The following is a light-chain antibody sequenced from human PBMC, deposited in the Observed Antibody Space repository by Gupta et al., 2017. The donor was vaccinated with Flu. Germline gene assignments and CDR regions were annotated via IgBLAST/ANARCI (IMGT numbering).Light chain of an antibody. J-gene: IGKJ4*01. CDR2: DAS. CDR1: QSVSSY. V-gene: IGKV3-11*01. CDR3: QRRSNWPT. Sequence: ESVLTQSPATQSLSPGERATLSCRASQSVSSYLAWYQQKPGQAPRLLIYDASNRATGIPARCSGSGFGTDFTLTISSLEPEDFAVYYCQRRSNWPTFGGGTKVEIK.